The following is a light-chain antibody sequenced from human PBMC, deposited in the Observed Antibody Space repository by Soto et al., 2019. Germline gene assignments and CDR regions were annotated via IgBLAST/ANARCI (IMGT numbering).Light chain of an antibody. CDR1: QSVRSN. CDR3: QQYNDWWT. CDR2: GAS. Sequence: EMVMTHSPATLSVSPCERAALSCRASQSVRSNLAWYQQKPGQAPRLLIYGASTRATGIPARFSGSGSGTEFTLTISSLQSEDFAVYYCQQYNDWWTFGQGTKVDI. V-gene: IGKV3-15*01. J-gene: IGKJ1*01.